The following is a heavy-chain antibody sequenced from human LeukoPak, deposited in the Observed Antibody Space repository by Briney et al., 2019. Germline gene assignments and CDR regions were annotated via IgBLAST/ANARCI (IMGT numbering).Heavy chain of an antibody. Sequence: SQTLSLTCAISGDCVSSNSAAWNWIRQSPSRGLEWLGRTYYRSKWYNDYEVSVKSRISINPDTSKNQFSLQLNSVTPEDTAVYYCARARIVAAAGLNYFDDWGQGTLVTVSS. CDR3: ARARIVAAAGLNYFDD. J-gene: IGHJ4*02. V-gene: IGHV6-1*01. D-gene: IGHD6-13*01. CDR1: GDCVSSNSAA. CDR2: TYYRSKWYN.